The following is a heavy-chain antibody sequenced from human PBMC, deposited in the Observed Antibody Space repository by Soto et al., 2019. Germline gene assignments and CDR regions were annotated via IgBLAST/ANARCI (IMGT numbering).Heavy chain of an antibody. CDR1: GFTFGPYW. Sequence: EVQLVESGGGLVQPGGSLRLSCAPSGFTFGPYWMTWVRQAPAKGLEWVAKIKPDGSEKYYVDSVQGRFTISRDNTKTSLYLQMSSLRAEDTAVYYCARPYTVAGGSYWGFDLWGRGTLVTVSS. V-gene: IGHV3-7*01. CDR2: IKPDGSEK. J-gene: IGHJ2*01. D-gene: IGHD3-16*01. CDR3: ARPYTVAGGSYWGFDL.